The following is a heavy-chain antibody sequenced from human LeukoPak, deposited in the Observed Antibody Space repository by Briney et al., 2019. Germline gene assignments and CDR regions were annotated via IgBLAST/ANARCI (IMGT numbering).Heavy chain of an antibody. CDR3: ARDWSSDFWSGYYPNYYYYYMDV. CDR1: GYTFTSYG. J-gene: IGHJ6*03. V-gene: IGHV1-18*01. CDR2: ISAYNGNT. Sequence: GASVKVSCKASGYTFTSYGISWVRQAPGQGLEWMGWISAYNGNTNYAQKLQGRVTMITDTSTSTAYMELRSLRSDYTAVYYCARDWSSDFWSGYYPNYYYYYMDVWGKGTTVTVP. D-gene: IGHD3-3*01.